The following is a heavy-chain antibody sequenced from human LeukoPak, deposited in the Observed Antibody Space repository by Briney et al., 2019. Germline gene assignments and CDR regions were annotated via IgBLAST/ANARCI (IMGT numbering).Heavy chain of an antibody. Sequence: GGSLRPSCAASGFTFSSYGMSWVRQAPGKGLEWVSYISSSGSTIYYADSVKGRFTISRDNAKNSLYLQMNSLRAEDTAVYYCARLSSGPYMDVWGKGTTVTISS. D-gene: IGHD3-22*01. V-gene: IGHV3-48*04. J-gene: IGHJ6*03. CDR2: ISSSGSTI. CDR3: ARLSSGPYMDV. CDR1: GFTFSSYG.